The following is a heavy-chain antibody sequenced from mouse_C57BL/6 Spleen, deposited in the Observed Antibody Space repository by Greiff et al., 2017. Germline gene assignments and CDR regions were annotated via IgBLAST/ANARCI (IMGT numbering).Heavy chain of an antibody. D-gene: IGHD2-3*01. CDR3: ARCDVSVNVDFEY. V-gene: IGHV1-64*01. Sequence: VQLQQPGAELVKPGASVKLSCKASGYTFTSDWMHWVKQRPGQGLEWIGLIHPNSGSTNYNEKFQSKATLTVDTASSTAYMQLSSLTSEDSAVYFGARCDVSVNVDFEYCGESTTLT. CDR2: IHPNSGST. J-gene: IGHJ2*01. CDR1: GYTFTSDW.